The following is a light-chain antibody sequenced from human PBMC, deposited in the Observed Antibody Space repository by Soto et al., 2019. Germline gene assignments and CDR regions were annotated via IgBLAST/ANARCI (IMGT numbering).Light chain of an antibody. CDR3: CSYAGDYTFV. Sequence: QSALTKPRSVSGSPGQSVTISCTGTSSDVGGYSYVSWYQQRPGKAPKLMIYDVITRPSGVPDRFSGSKSGNTASLTISGLQAEDESDYYCCSYAGDYTFVFGTGTKLTVL. CDR1: SSDVGGYSY. V-gene: IGLV2-11*01. CDR2: DVI. J-gene: IGLJ1*01.